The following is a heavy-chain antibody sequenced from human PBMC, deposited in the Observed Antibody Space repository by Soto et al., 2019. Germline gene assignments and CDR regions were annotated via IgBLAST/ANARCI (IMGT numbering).Heavy chain of an antibody. J-gene: IGHJ4*02. CDR1: GFTFSSYA. D-gene: IGHD6-25*01. Sequence: GGSLRLSCAASGFTFSSYAMSWVRQAPGKGLEYVSAISSNGGSTYYADSVKGRFTISRDNSKNTLYLQMSSLRAEDTAVYYCVKDQKRLSISGQDYWGQGTLVTVSS. CDR2: ISSNGGST. V-gene: IGHV3-64D*08. CDR3: VKDQKRLSISGQDY.